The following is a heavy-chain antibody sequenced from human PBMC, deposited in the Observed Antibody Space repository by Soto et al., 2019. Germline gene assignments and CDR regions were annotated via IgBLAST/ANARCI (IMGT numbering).Heavy chain of an antibody. Sequence: EVQLLESGGGLKQPGGSLTISCAASGFTFFNYAMTWVRQAPGKGLEWVSSIGGTGDPTKYADSVKGRFTISRDNSKNTLYLHLSSLSPEDTAVYYCDRDPNGNHIGAFDMWGQGTVVTVSS. CDR3: DRDPNGNHIGAFDM. V-gene: IGHV3-23*01. D-gene: IGHD2-8*01. J-gene: IGHJ3*02. CDR1: GFTFFNYA. CDR2: IGGTGDPT.